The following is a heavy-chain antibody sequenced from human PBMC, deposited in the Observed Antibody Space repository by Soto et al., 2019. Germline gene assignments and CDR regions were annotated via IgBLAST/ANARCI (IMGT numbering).Heavy chain of an antibody. D-gene: IGHD2-15*01. CDR3: VKVSGYCTGGSCFSYFDY. V-gene: IGHV3-64D*06. J-gene: IGHJ4*02. CDR2: ISGSGGNI. Sequence: SLRLSCSGSGFTFSHHSLYWVRQPPGKGLQCVSGISGSGGNIYYAESAKGRFTISRDNSKNTLYLQMTSLSSEDSAVYYCVKVSGYCTGGSCFSYFDYWGQGTPVTVSS. CDR1: GFTFSHHS.